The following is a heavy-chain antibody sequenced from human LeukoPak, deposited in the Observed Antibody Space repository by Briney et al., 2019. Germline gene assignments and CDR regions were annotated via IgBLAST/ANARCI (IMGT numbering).Heavy chain of an antibody. V-gene: IGHV4-34*01. CDR1: GGPYSGYY. CDR3: ARARVRTNYYYYMDV. CDR2: INHSGST. Sequence: PSDTLSLTCAVYGGPYSGYYWSWIPQPPGKALEWIGEINHSGSTNYNPSLKSRVTISVDTSKNQFSLKLSSVTAADTAVYYCARARVRTNYYYYMDVWGKGTTVTVSS. J-gene: IGHJ6*03. D-gene: IGHD1/OR15-1a*01.